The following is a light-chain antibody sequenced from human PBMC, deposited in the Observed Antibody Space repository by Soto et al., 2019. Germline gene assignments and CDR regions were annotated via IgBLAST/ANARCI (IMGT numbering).Light chain of an antibody. J-gene: IGKJ3*01. CDR1: QSIRNY. Sequence: DIQMTQSPSSLSASVGDRVTITCRASQSIRNYLNWYQQKPGKVPNLLIYGASSLESGVPSRFSGSGSETDFTLTINNLQPEYFATYYCQQSYTAVYTFGPGTKVDIK. V-gene: IGKV1-39*01. CDR3: QQSYTAVYT. CDR2: GAS.